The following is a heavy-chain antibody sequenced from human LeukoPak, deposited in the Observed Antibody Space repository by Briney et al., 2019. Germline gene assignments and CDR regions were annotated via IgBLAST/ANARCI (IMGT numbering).Heavy chain of an antibody. CDR3: AKEGEPYRGYLDV. J-gene: IGHJ6*03. D-gene: IGHD1-14*01. V-gene: IGHV3-NL1*01. CDR1: GFTFSRVG. CDR2: IHNDGTRA. Sequence: PGGSLRLSCAGSGFTFSRVGMRWVRQAPGKGLEWVSVIHNDGTRAQYADTVQGRFNISKDNSKDTLYLQMNRLRDDDTAVYYCAKEGEPYRGYLDVWGKGNTVIVSS.